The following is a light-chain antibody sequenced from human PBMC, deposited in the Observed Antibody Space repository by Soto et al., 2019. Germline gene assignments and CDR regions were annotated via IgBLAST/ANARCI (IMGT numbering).Light chain of an antibody. J-gene: IGKJ1*01. CDR1: QSVSSSY. Sequence: EIGLTQSPGTLSLSPGERATLSCRASQSVSSSYLAWYQQKPGQAPRLLIYGASSRAIGLPARFSGSGSGTEFTLTITSLQSEDFAVYYCQQYNNWPQTFGQGTKVDIK. CDR2: GAS. CDR3: QQYNNWPQT. V-gene: IGKV3-15*01.